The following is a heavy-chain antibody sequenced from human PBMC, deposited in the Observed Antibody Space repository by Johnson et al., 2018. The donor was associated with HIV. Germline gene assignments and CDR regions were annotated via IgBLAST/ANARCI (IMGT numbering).Heavy chain of an antibody. J-gene: IGHJ3*02. CDR3: AGGRGAFDI. V-gene: IGHV3-30*04. Sequence: QVQLVESGGGVVQPGRSLRLSCAASGFTFSSYAMHWVRQAPGKGLEWVAVISYDGSNKYYADSVKGRFTISRDNSKNTLYLQMNSLRAEDTAVYYWAGGRGAFDIWGQGTMVTVSS. CDR1: GFTFSSYA. CDR2: ISYDGSNK.